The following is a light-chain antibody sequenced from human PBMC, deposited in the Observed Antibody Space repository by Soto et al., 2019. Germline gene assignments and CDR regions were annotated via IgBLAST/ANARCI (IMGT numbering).Light chain of an antibody. Sequence: QSALTQPASVSGSPGQSITISCTAASSDVGSYNLVSWYQRHPGKAPKLMIYEVSKRPSGFSNRFSGSKSGNTASLTISGLQAEDEADYYCSSYAGSSTVFGGGTKLTVL. CDR1: SSDVGSYNL. J-gene: IGLJ2*01. V-gene: IGLV2-23*02. CDR3: SSYAGSSTV. CDR2: EVS.